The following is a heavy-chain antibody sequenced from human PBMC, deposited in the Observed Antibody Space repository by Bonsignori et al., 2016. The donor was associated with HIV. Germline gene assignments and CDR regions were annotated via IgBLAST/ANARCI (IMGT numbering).Heavy chain of an antibody. CDR3: ASGGSGSPFDH. V-gene: IGHV4-38-2*01. CDR1: GYSISSGYY. J-gene: IGHJ4*02. D-gene: IGHD3-10*01. CDR2: IFHSGST. Sequence: SETLSLTCAVSGYSISSGYYWGWIRQPPGKGLEWIGSIFHSGSTYYNSSLKSRVTISVDTSKNQFSLKLSSVTAADTAVYYCASGGSGSPFDHWGRGTLVTVSS.